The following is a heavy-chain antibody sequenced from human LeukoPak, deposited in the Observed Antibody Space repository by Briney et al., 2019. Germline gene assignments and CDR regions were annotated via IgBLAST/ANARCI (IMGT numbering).Heavy chain of an antibody. V-gene: IGHV3-74*01. Sequence: GGSLRLSCAASGFTFSSYWMHWVRHAPGKGLVWVSRINSDGSSTRYADSVKGRFTISRDNAKNTLYLQMNSQRAVDTAVYYCSGYSKRWDWGQGTLVTVSS. D-gene: IGHD5-12*01. J-gene: IGHJ4*02. CDR1: GFTFSSYW. CDR2: INSDGSST. CDR3: SGYSKRWD.